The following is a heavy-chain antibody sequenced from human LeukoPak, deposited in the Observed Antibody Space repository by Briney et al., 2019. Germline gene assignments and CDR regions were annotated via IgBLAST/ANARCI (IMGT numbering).Heavy chain of an antibody. CDR3: ARDLWNFYDSSGYYRDFES. V-gene: IGHV1-18*01. Sequence: ASVKVSCKTSGYPFISFGISWVRQAPGQGLEWMGWIGGYEHNSKYVQRNLQDRVTMTTDTSTSTVYLELRSLRPDDTAVYYCARDLWNFYDSSGYYRDFESWGQGTLVTVSS. CDR1: GYPFISFG. D-gene: IGHD3-22*01. J-gene: IGHJ5*01. CDR2: IGGYEHNS.